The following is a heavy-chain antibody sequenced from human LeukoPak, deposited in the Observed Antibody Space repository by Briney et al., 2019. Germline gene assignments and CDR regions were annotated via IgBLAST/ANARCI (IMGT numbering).Heavy chain of an antibody. CDR1: GFTFSNAW. Sequence: ESGGSLRLSCAASGFTFSNAWMSWVRQAPGKGLEWVGRIKSKTDGGTTDYAAPVKGRFTISRDDSKNTLYLQMNSLKTEDIAVYYCTQYTYGFFQYWGQGTLVTVSS. J-gene: IGHJ4*02. CDR3: TQYTYGFFQY. V-gene: IGHV3-15*01. D-gene: IGHD5-18*01. CDR2: IKSKTDGGTT.